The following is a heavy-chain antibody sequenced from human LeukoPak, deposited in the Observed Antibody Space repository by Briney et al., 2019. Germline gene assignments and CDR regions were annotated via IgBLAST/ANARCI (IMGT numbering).Heavy chain of an antibody. CDR2: INPNSGGT. CDR1: GYSFNDKY. J-gene: IGHJ4*02. V-gene: IGHV1-2*02. D-gene: IGHD3-9*01. Sequence: ASVKVSCKASGYSFNDKYLHWVRQAPGQGLEWMGWINPNSGGTNYAQKFQDRVTMTRDTSISTDYMELSRLRSADTAVYYCARSPHILTGENFDYWGQGTLVTVSS. CDR3: ARSPHILTGENFDY.